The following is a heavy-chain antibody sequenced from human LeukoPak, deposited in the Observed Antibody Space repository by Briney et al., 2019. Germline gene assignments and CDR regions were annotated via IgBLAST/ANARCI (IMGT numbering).Heavy chain of an antibody. J-gene: IGHJ3*02. CDR3: ARERVAVAGTDAFDI. V-gene: IGHV4-59*01. CDR1: GGSISSYY. D-gene: IGHD6-19*01. CDR2: IYYSGST. Sequence: SETPSLTCTVSGGSISSYYWSWIRQPPGKGLEWIGYIYYSGSTNYNPSLKSRVTISVDTSKNQFSLKLSSVTAADTAVYYCARERVAVAGTDAFDIWGQGTMVTVSS.